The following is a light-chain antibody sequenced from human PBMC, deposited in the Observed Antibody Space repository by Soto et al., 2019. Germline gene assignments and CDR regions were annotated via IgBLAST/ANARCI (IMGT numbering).Light chain of an antibody. CDR3: ISYPSSSFPDV. CDR2: DVS. Sequence: QSALTQPASVSGSPGQSITISCTGTSSDVGGYNYVSWYQQHPGKAPKLMIYDVSNRPSGVSNRFSGSKSGTTASLTISGLQAEDEADHYCISYPSSSFPDVFGTGTKLTVL. V-gene: IGLV2-14*01. CDR1: SSDVGGYNY. J-gene: IGLJ1*01.